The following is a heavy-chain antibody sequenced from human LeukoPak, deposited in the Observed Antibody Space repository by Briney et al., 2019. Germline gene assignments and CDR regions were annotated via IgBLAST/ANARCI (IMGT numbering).Heavy chain of an antibody. J-gene: IGHJ4*02. CDR3: AKDPGGWFGELLYIFDY. V-gene: IGHV3-30*18. CDR2: ISYDGSNK. Sequence: GGSLRLSCAASGFTFSSYGMHWVRQAPGKGLEWVAVISYDGSNKYYADSVKGRFTISRDNPKNTLYLQMNSLRAEDTAVYYCAKDPGGWFGELLYIFDYWGQGTLVTVSS. D-gene: IGHD3-10*01. CDR1: GFTFSSYG.